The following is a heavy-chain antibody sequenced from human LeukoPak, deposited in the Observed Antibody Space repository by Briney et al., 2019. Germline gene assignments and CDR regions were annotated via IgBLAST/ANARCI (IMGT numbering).Heavy chain of an antibody. J-gene: IGHJ4*02. CDR1: GFSFSDYY. Sequence: GGSLRLSCAASGFSFSDYYMSWIRRAPGKGLEWVSFISKSDNTKEYADSVRGRFTISRDNTKNSLYLQMNSLRSEDTAVYYCARVLGSYAVDYWGQGTLATVSS. V-gene: IGHV3-11*01. D-gene: IGHD3-10*01. CDR2: ISKSDNTK. CDR3: ARVLGSYAVDY.